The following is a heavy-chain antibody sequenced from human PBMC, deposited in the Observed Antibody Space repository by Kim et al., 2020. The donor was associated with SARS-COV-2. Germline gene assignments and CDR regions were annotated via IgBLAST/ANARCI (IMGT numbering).Heavy chain of an antibody. J-gene: IGHJ4*02. V-gene: IGHV3-21*01. CDR1: GFTFSSYS. Sequence: GGSLRLSCAASGFTFSSYSMNWVRQAPGKGLEWVSSISSSSSYIYYADSVKGRFTISRDNAKNSLYLQMNSLRAEDTAVYYCARDPPSIAAAGACYIDYWGQGTLVTVSS. D-gene: IGHD6-13*01. CDR3: ARDPPSIAAAGACYIDY. CDR2: ISSSSSYI.